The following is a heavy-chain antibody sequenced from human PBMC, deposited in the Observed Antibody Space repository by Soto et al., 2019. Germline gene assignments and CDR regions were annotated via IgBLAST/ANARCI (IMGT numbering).Heavy chain of an antibody. D-gene: IGHD4-17*01. CDR2: ISWDGGST. V-gene: IGHV3-43*01. J-gene: IGHJ6*02. Sequence: PGGSLRLSCAASGFTFDDYTMHWVRQAPGKGLEWVSLISWDGGSTYYADSVKGRFTISRDNSKNSLYLQMNSLRTEDTALYYCAKDMDLDYGKYYYYYGMDVWGQGTTVTVSS. CDR3: AKDMDLDYGKYYYYYGMDV. CDR1: GFTFDDYT.